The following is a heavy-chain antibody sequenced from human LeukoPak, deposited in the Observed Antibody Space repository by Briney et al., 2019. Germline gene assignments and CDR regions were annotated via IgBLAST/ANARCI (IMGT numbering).Heavy chain of an antibody. V-gene: IGHV3-13*01. D-gene: IGHD2-21*02. CDR1: GFSFSNYD. J-gene: IGHJ2*01. CDR3: ARDVTPIGLWYFDV. CDR2: IGVGGDT. Sequence: GGSLRLSCAASGFSFSNYDMHWVRQTAGIGLEWVSGIGVGGDTYYQESVKGRFIISRDNAENSLYLQMDSLRAGDTAVYFCARDVTPIGLWYFDVWGRGTLVTVSS.